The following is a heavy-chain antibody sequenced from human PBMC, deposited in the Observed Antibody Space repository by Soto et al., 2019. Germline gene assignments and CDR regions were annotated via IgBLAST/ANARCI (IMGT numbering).Heavy chain of an antibody. Sequence: PSETLSLTCTVSGCSISSYFWSWIRQPPGKGLEWIGYIYDSESASYNPSLKSRVTMSLDTSNNQFSLKLTSVTAADTAVYYCARTNRGQGFDFWGQGTLVTVSS. CDR1: GCSISSYF. CDR2: IYDSESA. D-gene: IGHD3-16*02. J-gene: IGHJ4*02. CDR3: ARTNRGQGFDF. V-gene: IGHV4-59*08.